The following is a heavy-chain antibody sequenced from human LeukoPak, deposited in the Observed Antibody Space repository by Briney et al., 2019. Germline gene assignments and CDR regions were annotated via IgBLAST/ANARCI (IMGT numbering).Heavy chain of an antibody. CDR1: GFTFSSYA. CDR2: ISYDGSNK. Sequence: GGSLRLSCAASGFTFSSYAMHWVRQAPGKGLEWVAVISYDGSNKYYADSVKGRFTISRDNSKNTLYLQMNSLRAEDTAVYYCARDVYCSGGSCYMPFDYWGQGTLVTVSS. CDR3: ARDVYCSGGSCYMPFDY. D-gene: IGHD2-15*01. V-gene: IGHV3-30*04. J-gene: IGHJ4*02.